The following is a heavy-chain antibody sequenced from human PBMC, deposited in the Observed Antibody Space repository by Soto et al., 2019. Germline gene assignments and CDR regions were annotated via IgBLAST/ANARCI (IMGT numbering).Heavy chain of an antibody. J-gene: IGHJ6*02. CDR3: ARIASAGRGWDV. D-gene: IGHD6-13*01. CDR2: IKQDGSEK. V-gene: IGHV3-7*01. Sequence: EVQLVESGGGLVQPGGSLRLSCADFGFTFSNYWMSWVRQAPVKGLEWVGNIKQDGSEKNYVDSVKGRFTISRDNAKNSLYLQMTSLRAEDTAVYYCARIASAGRGWDVWGQGTRSSSP. CDR1: GFTFSNYW.